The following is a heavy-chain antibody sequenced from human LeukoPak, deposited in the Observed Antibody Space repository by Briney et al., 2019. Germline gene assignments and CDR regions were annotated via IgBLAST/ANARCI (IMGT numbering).Heavy chain of an antibody. CDR2: INAGNGNT. V-gene: IGHV1-3*01. CDR1: GYTFTSYA. D-gene: IGHD4-17*01. J-gene: IGHJ3*02. Sequence: ASVKVSCKASGYTFTSYAMHWVRQAPGQRLEWMGWINAGNGNTKYSQKFQGRVTMTTDTSTSTAYMELRSLRSDDTAVYYCAFGYGDYAPDAFDIWGQGTMVTVSS. CDR3: AFGYGDYAPDAFDI.